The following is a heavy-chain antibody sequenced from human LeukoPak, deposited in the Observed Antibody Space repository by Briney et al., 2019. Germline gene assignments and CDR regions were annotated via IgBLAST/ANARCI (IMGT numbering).Heavy chain of an antibody. Sequence: GGSLRLSCAASGFTFSSYSMNWVRQAPGKGLEWVSSISSSSSYIYYADSVKGRFTISRDNAKNSLYLQMNSLRAEDTAVYYCARAPPQILTGYYGLIDYWGQGTLVTVSS. D-gene: IGHD3-9*01. J-gene: IGHJ4*02. CDR2: ISSSSSYI. CDR1: GFTFSSYS. V-gene: IGHV3-21*01. CDR3: ARAPPQILTGYYGLIDY.